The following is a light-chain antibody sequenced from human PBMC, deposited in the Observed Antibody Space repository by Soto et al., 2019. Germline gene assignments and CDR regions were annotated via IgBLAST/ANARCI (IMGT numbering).Light chain of an antibody. CDR3: CSYAGSYSWV. CDR2: DVS. V-gene: IGLV2-11*01. CDR1: SSDVGGYNY. Sequence: QSALTQPRSVSGSPGQSVTIYCTGTSSDVGGYNYVSWYQQHPGKAPQLMIYDVSKRPSGVPDRFSGSKSGNTASLTISGLQAEDEADYYCCSYAGSYSWVFGGGTKLTVL. J-gene: IGLJ3*02.